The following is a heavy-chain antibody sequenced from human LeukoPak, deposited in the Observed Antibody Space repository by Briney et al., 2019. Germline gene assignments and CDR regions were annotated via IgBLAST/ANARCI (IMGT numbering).Heavy chain of an antibody. CDR2: ISSSGSTI. D-gene: IGHD3-10*01. V-gene: IGHV3-11*04. J-gene: IGHJ4*02. CDR1: GFTFSDYY. CDR3: ARAGSHWHYVY. Sequence: GGSLRLSCAASGFTFSDYYVSWIRQAPGKGLEWVSYISSSGSTIYYADSVKGRFTISRDNAKNSLSLQMNNLRVGDTAVYYCARAGSHWHYVYWGQGTVVTVSS.